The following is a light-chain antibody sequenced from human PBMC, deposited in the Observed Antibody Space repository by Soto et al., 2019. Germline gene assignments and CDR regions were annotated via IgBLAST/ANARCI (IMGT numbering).Light chain of an antibody. Sequence: QSVLTQPPSVSGAPGQRVTLSCIGSNSNIGAGYDVHWYQQSPGTAPKLLIYDSTYRPSGVPDRFSGSKSGTSASLAITGLQAEDESNYYCQSYDTSLDVVFGGGTKLTVL. CDR1: NSNIGAGYD. CDR3: QSYDTSLDVV. J-gene: IGLJ2*01. V-gene: IGLV1-40*01. CDR2: DST.